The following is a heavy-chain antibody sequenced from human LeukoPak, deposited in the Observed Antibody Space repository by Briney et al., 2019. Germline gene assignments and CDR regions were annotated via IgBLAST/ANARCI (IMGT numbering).Heavy chain of an antibody. CDR2: ISVYNGNT. V-gene: IGHV1-18*01. CDR1: GYIFTSYG. D-gene: IGHD3-22*01. Sequence: ASVKVSCKASGYIFTSYGISWVRQAPGQGLEWMGWISVYNGNTNYPQRLQGGVTMTTDTSTTTAYMELGSLRSDDTAVYYCARDINGYYYDSHGYYPTDLWGQGTLVTVSS. J-gene: IGHJ5*02. CDR3: ARDINGYYYDSHGYYPTDL.